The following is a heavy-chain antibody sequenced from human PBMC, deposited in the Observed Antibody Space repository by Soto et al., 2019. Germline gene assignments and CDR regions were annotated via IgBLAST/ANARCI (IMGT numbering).Heavy chain of an antibody. CDR2: IGSSSSYI. CDR3: AAGYCSGGSCYSTPLDY. V-gene: IGHV3-21*01. J-gene: IGHJ4*02. D-gene: IGHD2-15*01. CDR1: GFTFSSYS. Sequence: GGSLRLSCAASGFTFSSYSMNWVRQAPGKGLEWVSSIGSSSSYIYYADSVKGRFTISRDNAKNSLYLQMNSLRVEDTAVYYCAAGYCSGGSCYSTPLDYWGQGTLVTVSS.